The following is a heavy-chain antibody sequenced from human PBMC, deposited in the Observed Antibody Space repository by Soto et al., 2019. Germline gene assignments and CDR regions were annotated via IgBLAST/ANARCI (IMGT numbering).Heavy chain of an antibody. D-gene: IGHD3-16*01. CDR3: ARMGDVPYYYYGMDV. V-gene: IGHV1-18*01. J-gene: IGHJ6*02. CDR1: GGTFSSYS. Sequence: ASVKVSCKASGGTFSSYSISWVRQAPGQGLEWMGRINGYNGNTNYAQKLQGRVTLSTDTSTSRAYMELRSLRSDDSAVYYCARMGDVPYYYYGMDVWGQGTTVTVSS. CDR2: INGYNGNT.